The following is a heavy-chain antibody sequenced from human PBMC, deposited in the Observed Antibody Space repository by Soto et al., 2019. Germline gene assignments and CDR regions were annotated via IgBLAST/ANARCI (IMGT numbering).Heavy chain of an antibody. CDR1: GYTFTSYG. J-gene: IGHJ1*01. V-gene: IGHV1-18*04. CDR3: AFGFDRSGYYTREYFQH. Sequence: HWASVKVSCKASGYTFTSYGISWVRQAPGQGLEWMGWSSAYNGNTNYAQKLQGRVTMTTDTSTSTAYMELRSLRSDDTAVYYCAFGFDRSGYYTREYFQHWGQGTLVTVSS. CDR2: SSAYNGNT. D-gene: IGHD3-3*01.